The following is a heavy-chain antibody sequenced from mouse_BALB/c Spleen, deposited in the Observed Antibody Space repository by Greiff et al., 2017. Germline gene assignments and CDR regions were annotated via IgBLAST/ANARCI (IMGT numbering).Heavy chain of an antibody. J-gene: IGHJ4*01. V-gene: IGHV1-7*01. Sequence: QVQLKESGAELAKPGASVKMSCKASGYTFTSYWMHWVKQRPGQGLEWIGYINPSTGYTEYNQKFKDKATLTADKSSSTAYMQLSSLTSEDSAVYYCAREDGSRAMDYWGQGTSVTVSS. D-gene: IGHD2-3*01. CDR3: AREDGSRAMDY. CDR1: GYTFTSYW. CDR2: INPSTGYT.